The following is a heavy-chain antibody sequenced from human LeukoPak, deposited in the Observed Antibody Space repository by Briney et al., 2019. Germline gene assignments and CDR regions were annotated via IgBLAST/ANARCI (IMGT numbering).Heavy chain of an antibody. CDR2: MNPNSGNT. Sequence: GASVKVSCKASGYTFTSYDINWVRQATGQGLEWMGWMNPNSGNTGYAQKFQGRVTITRNTSISTAYMELSSLRPEDTAVYYCARGAARLSYYYYMDVWGKGTTVTVSS. V-gene: IGHV1-8*03. CDR3: ARGAARLSYYYYMDV. J-gene: IGHJ6*03. D-gene: IGHD6-6*01. CDR1: GYTFTSYD.